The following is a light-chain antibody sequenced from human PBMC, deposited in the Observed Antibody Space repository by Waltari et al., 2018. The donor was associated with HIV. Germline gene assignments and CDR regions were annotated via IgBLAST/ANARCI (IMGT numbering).Light chain of an antibody. Sequence: EIVLTQSPDFQSVTQKEKVTITCRASHSIGISLHWYQQKPDQSPKLLIKYASKSFLGVPSRFSGSGSGTDFTLTINSLEAEDAATYYCHQSSSLPQSFGQGTKLEIK. CDR3: HQSSSLPQS. V-gene: IGKV6-21*01. CDR2: YAS. J-gene: IGKJ2*03. CDR1: HSIGIS.